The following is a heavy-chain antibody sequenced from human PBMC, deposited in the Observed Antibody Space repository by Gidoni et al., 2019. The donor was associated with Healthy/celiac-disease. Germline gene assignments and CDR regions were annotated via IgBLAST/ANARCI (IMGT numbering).Heavy chain of an antibody. V-gene: IGHV3-73*02. CDR2: IRSKANSYAT. CDR3: TRRGGSGWDEDY. CDR1: GFTFSGSA. Sequence: EVQLVESGGGLVQPGGSLKLSCAASGFTFSGSAMHWVRQASGKGLEWVGRIRSKANSYATAYAASVKGRFTISRDDSKNTAYLQMNSLKTEDTAVYYCTRRGGSGWDEDYWGQGTLVTVSS. J-gene: IGHJ4*02. D-gene: IGHD6-19*01.